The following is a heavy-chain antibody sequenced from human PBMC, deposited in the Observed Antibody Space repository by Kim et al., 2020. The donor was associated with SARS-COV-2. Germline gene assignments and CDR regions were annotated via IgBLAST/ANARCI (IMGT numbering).Heavy chain of an antibody. CDR2: ISGSGGST. V-gene: IGHV3-23*01. Sequence: GGSLRLSCAASGFTFSSYAMSWVRQAPGKGLEWVSAISGSGGSTYYADSVKGRFTISRDNSKNTLYLQMNSLRAEDTAGYYCAKDLYPITMVRGVSHNWGQGTLVTVSS. D-gene: IGHD3-10*01. J-gene: IGHJ4*02. CDR1: GFTFSSYA. CDR3: AKDLYPITMVRGVSHN.